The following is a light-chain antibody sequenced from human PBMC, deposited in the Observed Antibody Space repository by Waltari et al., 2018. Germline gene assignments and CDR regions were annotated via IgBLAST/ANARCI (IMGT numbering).Light chain of an antibody. CDR2: KAT. V-gene: IGKV1-5*03. CDR3: QQYNSHLLT. J-gene: IGKJ4*01. Sequence: DIQMTQSPSTLSASVGERVTITCRASQSISSWLDWFQKKPGKAHKLLIYKATTLESGVPSRFSGSGSGTEFTLTITSLQPDDFATYYCQQYNSHLLTFGGGTKVEIK. CDR1: QSISSW.